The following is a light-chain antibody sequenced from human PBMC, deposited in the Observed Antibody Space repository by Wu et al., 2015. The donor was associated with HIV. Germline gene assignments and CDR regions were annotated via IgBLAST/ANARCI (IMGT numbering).Light chain of an antibody. CDR3: QQYGNLPRALT. CDR2: DAS. V-gene: IGKV1-33*01. Sequence: DIQMTQSPSSLSASVGDRVIITCQASQDITNYLNWYQQKPGKAPKLLIYDASNLETGVPSRFSGSGSGTDFTFTISSLQPEDIATYYCQQYGNLPRALTFGGGTKVEIK. J-gene: IGKJ4*01. CDR1: QDITNY.